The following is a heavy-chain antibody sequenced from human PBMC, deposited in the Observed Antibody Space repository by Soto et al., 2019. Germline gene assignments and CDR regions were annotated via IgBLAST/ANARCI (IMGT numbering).Heavy chain of an antibody. V-gene: IGHV3-33*01. CDR2: IWYDGSNK. J-gene: IGHJ4*02. Sequence: QVQLVESGGGVVQPGRSLRLSCAAFGFTFSSYGMHWVRQAPGKGLEWVAVIWYDGSNKYYADSVKGRFTISRDNSKNTLYLQMNSLRAEDTAVYYCARARAYGSGSYLDYWGQGTLVTVSS. D-gene: IGHD3-10*01. CDR1: GFTFSSYG. CDR3: ARARAYGSGSYLDY.